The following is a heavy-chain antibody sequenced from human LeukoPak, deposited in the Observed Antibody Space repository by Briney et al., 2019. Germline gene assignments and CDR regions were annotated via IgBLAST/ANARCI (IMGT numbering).Heavy chain of an antibody. Sequence: ASVKVSCXASGYTFTGYYMHWVRQAPGQGLEWMGRINPNSGGTNYAQKFQGRVTMTRDTSISTAYMELSRLRSDDTAVYYCARGYCSGGSCYEFDPWGQGTLVTVSS. V-gene: IGHV1-2*06. CDR2: INPNSGGT. CDR3: ARGYCSGGSCYEFDP. D-gene: IGHD2-15*01. J-gene: IGHJ5*02. CDR1: GYTFTGYY.